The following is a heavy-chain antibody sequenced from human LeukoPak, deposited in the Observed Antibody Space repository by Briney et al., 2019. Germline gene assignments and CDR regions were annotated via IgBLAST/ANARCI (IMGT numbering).Heavy chain of an antibody. CDR2: IWYDGSNK. D-gene: IGHD6-19*01. Sequence: PGGSLRLSCAASGFTFSSYGMYWVRQAPGKGLEWVAVIWYDGSNKYYADSVKGRFTISRDNSRNTLYLQMNSLRAEDTAVYYCATDATGSLDYWGQGTLVTVSS. J-gene: IGHJ4*02. CDR1: GFTFSSYG. CDR3: ATDATGSLDY. V-gene: IGHV3-33*07.